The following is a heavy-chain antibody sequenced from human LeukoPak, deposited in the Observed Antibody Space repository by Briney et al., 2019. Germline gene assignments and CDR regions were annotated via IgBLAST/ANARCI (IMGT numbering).Heavy chain of an antibody. CDR2: IYHSGST. V-gene: IGHV4-30-2*01. D-gene: IGHD2-15*01. J-gene: IGHJ5*02. CDR1: GASISSGVYS. Sequence: KPSETLSLTCAVSGASISSGVYSWRWIRQPPGKGLEWIGCIYHSGSTYYNPSLKSRVTISVDTSKNQVSLKLSSVTAAETAVYYCARALYCSGGSCYPAQCNWFDPWGQGTLVTVSS. CDR3: ARALYCSGGSCYPAQCNWFDP.